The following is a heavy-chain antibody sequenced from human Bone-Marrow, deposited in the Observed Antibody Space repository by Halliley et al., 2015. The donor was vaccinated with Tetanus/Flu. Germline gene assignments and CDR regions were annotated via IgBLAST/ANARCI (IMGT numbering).Heavy chain of an antibody. CDR2: ISVYNGKT. J-gene: IGHJ5*02. Sequence: LEGVGWISVYNGKTKYAKKFQGRVTMTTDISTTTAYMELRSLRSDDTAVYYCARELGNPNKLDPWGQGTLVPVSS. V-gene: IGHV1-18*01. CDR3: ARELGNPNKLDP.